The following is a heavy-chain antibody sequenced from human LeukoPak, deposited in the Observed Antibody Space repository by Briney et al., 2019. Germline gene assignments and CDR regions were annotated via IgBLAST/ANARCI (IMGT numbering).Heavy chain of an antibody. V-gene: IGHV3-30*04. CDR2: ISCDGRNK. Sequence: TGGSLILSCAASGFTFSNFAMHWVRQAPGKGLEWVAVISCDGRNKYYAGSVRGRFTISRDNSKNTLYLQMDSLRAEDSAMYYCARVRSTTVTTAAAFDIWGQGTMVTVSS. CDR3: ARVRSTTVTTAAAFDI. J-gene: IGHJ3*02. D-gene: IGHD4-17*01. CDR1: GFTFSNFA.